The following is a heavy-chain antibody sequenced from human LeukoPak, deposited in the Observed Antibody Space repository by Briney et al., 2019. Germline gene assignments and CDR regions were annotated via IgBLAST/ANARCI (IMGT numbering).Heavy chain of an antibody. V-gene: IGHV3-21*01. CDR1: GFTSSSYS. CDR2: ISSSSSHI. Sequence: GGSLRLSCAASGFTSSSYSMNWVRQAPGKGLEWLSSISSSSSHIYYADSVKGRFTISRDNAKNSLYLQMNSLRAEDTAVYYWAREVGHMDIVLGDEGYYYYYMDVWGKGTTVTVSS. J-gene: IGHJ6*03. D-gene: IGHD2-8*02. CDR3: AREVGHMDIVLGDEGYYYYYMDV.